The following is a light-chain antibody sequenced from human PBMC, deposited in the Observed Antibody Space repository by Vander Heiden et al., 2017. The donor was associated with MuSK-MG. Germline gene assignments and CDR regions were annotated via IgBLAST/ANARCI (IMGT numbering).Light chain of an antibody. J-gene: IGKJ1*01. V-gene: IGKV1-39*01. CDR1: QSISSY. CDR2: AAS. CDR3: QQSYSTWT. Sequence: DIQMTQSPSSLSASVGDRVTITCRASQSISSYLNWYQQKPGKAPKLLIYAASSLQSGVPSRFSGSGSGTDFTLTISRLQPEDFATYYGQQSYSTWTFGQGTKVEIK.